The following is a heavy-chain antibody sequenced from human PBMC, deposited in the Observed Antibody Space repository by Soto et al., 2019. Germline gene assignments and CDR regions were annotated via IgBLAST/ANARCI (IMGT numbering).Heavy chain of an antibody. Sequence: EVQLVESGGGLVQPGESLRLSCAASGFTFSSYWMHWVRQAPGKGLVWGSRIYSGDSSTSYADSVKGRFTISRDNAKNTLYLQMNSLRAEDTAVYYCARLAYGSGSPVDYWGQGTLVTVSS. CDR3: ARLAYGSGSPVDY. D-gene: IGHD3-10*01. CDR2: IYSGDSST. V-gene: IGHV3-74*01. J-gene: IGHJ4*02. CDR1: GFTFSSYW.